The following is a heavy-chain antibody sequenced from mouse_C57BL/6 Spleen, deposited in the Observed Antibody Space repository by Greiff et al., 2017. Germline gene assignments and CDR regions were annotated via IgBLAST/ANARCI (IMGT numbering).Heavy chain of an antibody. V-gene: IGHV1-55*01. D-gene: IGHD1-1*01. Sequence: QVQLQQPGAELVKPGASVKMSCKASGYTFTSYWITWVKQRPGQGLEWIGDIYPGSGSTNYNEKFKSKATLTVDTSSSTAYMQLSSLTSEDSAVYYCARGITTVAIFDDWGQGTTLTVSS. CDR1: GYTFTSYW. CDR2: IYPGSGST. CDR3: ARGITTVAIFDD. J-gene: IGHJ2*01.